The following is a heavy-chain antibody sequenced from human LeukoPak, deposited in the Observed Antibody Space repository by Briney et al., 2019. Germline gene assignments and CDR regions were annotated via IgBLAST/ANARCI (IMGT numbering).Heavy chain of an antibody. D-gene: IGHD3-22*01. Sequence: PSETLSLTCAVYGGSFSGYYWSWIRQPQGKGLEWIGEINHSGSTNYNPSLKSRVTISVDTSKNQFSLKLSSVTAADTAVYYCASSQPDSSGTFDYWGQGTLVTVSS. CDR1: GGSFSGYY. CDR3: ASSQPDSSGTFDY. V-gene: IGHV4-34*01. J-gene: IGHJ4*02. CDR2: INHSGST.